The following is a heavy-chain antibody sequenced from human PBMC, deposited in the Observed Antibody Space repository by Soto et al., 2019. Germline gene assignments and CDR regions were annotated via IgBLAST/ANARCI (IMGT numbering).Heavy chain of an antibody. CDR1: GYSISSSNW. CDR3: ARTPRVGATGWFDP. D-gene: IGHD1-26*01. CDR2: IYYSGST. V-gene: IGHV4-28*01. J-gene: IGHJ5*02. Sequence: PSETLSLTCAVSGYSISSSNWWGWIRQPPGKGLEWIGYIYYSGSTYYNPSLKSRVTMSVDTSKNQFSLKLSSVTAVDTAVYYCARTPRVGATGWFDPWGQGTLVTVSS.